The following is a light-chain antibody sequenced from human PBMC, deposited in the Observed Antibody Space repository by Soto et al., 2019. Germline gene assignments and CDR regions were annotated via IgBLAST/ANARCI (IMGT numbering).Light chain of an antibody. V-gene: IGLV2-14*01. Sequence: QSALTQPASVSGSPGQSITISCTGTSSDVGGYNYVSWYQQHPGKAPKLMIYDVSNRPSGVSNRFSGSKSGNTASLTISGLQAEYEADYYCSSYTSSSTEVFGTGTKVTDL. J-gene: IGLJ1*01. CDR1: SSDVGGYNY. CDR3: SSYTSSSTEV. CDR2: DVS.